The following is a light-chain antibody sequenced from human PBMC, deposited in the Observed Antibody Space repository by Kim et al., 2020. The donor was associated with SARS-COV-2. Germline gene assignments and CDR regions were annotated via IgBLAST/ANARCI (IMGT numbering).Light chain of an antibody. CDR3: SAWDNSLLGWV. Sequence: QAGLTQPPSVSKGLGQTATLTCTGNSYNVAFQGASWLQQHQGHPPKLLSYRTNNRPSGISERFSASRSGNTSSLTITGLQPEDKADYYCSAWDNSLLGWVFGGGTKLTVL. CDR1: SYNVAFQG. V-gene: IGLV10-54*01. CDR2: RTN. J-gene: IGLJ3*02.